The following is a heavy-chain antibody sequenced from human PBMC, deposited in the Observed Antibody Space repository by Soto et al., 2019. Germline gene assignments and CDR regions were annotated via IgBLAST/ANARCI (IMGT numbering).Heavy chain of an antibody. CDR2: IDWDDDK. Sequence: SGPTLVNPTQTLTLTCTFSGFSLSTSGMCVSWIRQPPGKALEWLALIDWDDDKYYSTSLKTRLTISKDTSKNQVVLTMTNMDPVDTATYYCARMICWGWEGAFDIWGQGTMVTVSS. CDR1: GFSLSTSGMC. CDR3: ARMICWGWEGAFDI. D-gene: IGHD7-27*01. V-gene: IGHV2-70*01. J-gene: IGHJ3*02.